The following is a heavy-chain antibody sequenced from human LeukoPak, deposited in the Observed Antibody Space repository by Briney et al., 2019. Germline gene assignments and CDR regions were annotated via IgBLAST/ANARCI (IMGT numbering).Heavy chain of an antibody. V-gene: IGHV4-59*01. CDR2: IYYSGST. CDR1: GGSISSYY. CDR3: ARVMGTTSSVFDY. Sequence: SETLSLTCTVSGGSISSYYWSWIRQAPGKGLEWIGYIYYSGSTNYNPSLTSRVTISVDTSKNQFSLKLSSVTAADTAVYYCARVMGTTSSVFDYWGQGIQVTVSS. D-gene: IGHD1-26*01. J-gene: IGHJ4*02.